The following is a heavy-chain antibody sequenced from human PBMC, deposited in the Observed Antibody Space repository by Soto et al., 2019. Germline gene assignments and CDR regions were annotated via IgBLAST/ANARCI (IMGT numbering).Heavy chain of an antibody. CDR1: GFTFSSYA. Sequence: PGGSLRLSCVASGFTFSSYAMHWVRQAPGKGLEWVAVISYDGSNKYYADSVKGRFTISRDNSKNTLYLQMNSLRAEDTAVYYCARGYITMGMGVWGQGTTVTVSS. J-gene: IGHJ6*02. CDR3: ARGYITMGMGV. V-gene: IGHV3-30-3*01. CDR2: ISYDGSNK. D-gene: IGHD3-3*01.